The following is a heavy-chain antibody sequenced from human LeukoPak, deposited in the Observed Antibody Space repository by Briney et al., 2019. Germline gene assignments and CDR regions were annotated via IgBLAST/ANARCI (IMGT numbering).Heavy chain of an antibody. CDR2: ISGSGGST. CDR3: AKKSGIAAAGDSDY. D-gene: IGHD6-13*01. V-gene: IGHV3-23*01. J-gene: IGHJ4*02. CDR1: GFTYSSYA. Sequence: GGSLRLSCAASGFTYSSYAMSWVRQAPGKGLEWVSAISGSGGSTYYADSVKGRFTISRDNSKNTLYLQMNSLRAEDTAVYYCAKKSGIAAAGDSDYWGQGTLVTVSS.